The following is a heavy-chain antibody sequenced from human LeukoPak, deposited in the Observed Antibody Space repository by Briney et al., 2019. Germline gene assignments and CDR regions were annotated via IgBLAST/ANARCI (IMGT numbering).Heavy chain of an antibody. D-gene: IGHD3-3*01. CDR2: INHSGST. V-gene: IGHV4-34*01. CDR3: ARAGPRTYYDFWSGYPGLYYYYMDV. CDR1: GGSFSGYY. J-gene: IGHJ6*03. Sequence: SETLSLTCAVYGGSFSGYYWSWIRQPPGKGLEWIGEINHSGSTNYNPSLKSRVTISVDTSKNQFSLKLSSVTAANTAVYYCARAGPRTYYDFWSGYPGLYYYYMDVRRKGTTVTVSS.